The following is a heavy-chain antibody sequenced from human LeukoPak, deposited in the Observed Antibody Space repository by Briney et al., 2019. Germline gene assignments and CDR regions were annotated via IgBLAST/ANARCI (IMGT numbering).Heavy chain of an antibody. J-gene: IGHJ4*02. CDR1: GFTFSGYW. D-gene: IGHD5-18*01. V-gene: IGHV3-74*01. Sequence: PGGSLRLSCAASGFTFSGYWMHWVRQAQGKGLVWVSRIKSDGSYTAYADSVKGRFTISRDNAKNTLYLQMNSLRAEDTAVHYCARDVRGGYHDYWGQGTLVTVSS. CDR2: IKSDGSYT. CDR3: ARDVRGGYHDY.